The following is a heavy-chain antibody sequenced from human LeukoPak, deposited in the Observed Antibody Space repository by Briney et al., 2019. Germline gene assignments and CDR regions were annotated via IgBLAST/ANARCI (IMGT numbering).Heavy chain of an antibody. CDR1: GFTFSSYA. CDR3: ARDPRIVVAEKDFDY. J-gene: IGHJ4*02. D-gene: IGHD6-19*01. V-gene: IGHV3-23*01. Sequence: GGSLRLSCAASGFTFSSYAMSWVRQAPGKGLEWVSAISGSGGSTYYADSVKGRFTISRDNSKNTLYLQMNSLRAEDTAVYYCARDPRIVVAEKDFDYWGQGTLVTVSS. CDR2: ISGSGGST.